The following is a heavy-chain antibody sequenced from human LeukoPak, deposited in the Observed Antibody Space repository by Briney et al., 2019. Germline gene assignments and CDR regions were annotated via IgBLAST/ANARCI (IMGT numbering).Heavy chain of an antibody. D-gene: IGHD4-17*01. CDR3: ARLTTVTTSHY. CDR1: GGSVSSGSYY. V-gene: IGHV4-39*01. Sequence: PSETLSLTCTVSGGSVSSGSYYWSWIRQPPGKGLEWIGSIYYSGSTYYNPSLKSRVTISVDTSKNQFSLKLSSVTAADTAVYYCARLTTVTTSHYWGQGTLVTVSS. J-gene: IGHJ4*02. CDR2: IYYSGST.